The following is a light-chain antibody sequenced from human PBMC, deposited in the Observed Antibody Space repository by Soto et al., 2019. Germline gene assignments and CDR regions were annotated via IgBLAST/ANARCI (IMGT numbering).Light chain of an antibody. CDR2: AAS. J-gene: IGKJ2*01. Sequence: DIQMTQSPSSVSASIGDRVTITCRASQDIGRRLAWFQQKPGKAPKYLIQAASSLQGGVPSTFSGSGSGTDFTLTINTLHPEDFATYYCQQYNTYPYTFGQGTSLEIK. CDR3: QQYNTYPYT. CDR1: QDIGRR. V-gene: IGKV1D-16*01.